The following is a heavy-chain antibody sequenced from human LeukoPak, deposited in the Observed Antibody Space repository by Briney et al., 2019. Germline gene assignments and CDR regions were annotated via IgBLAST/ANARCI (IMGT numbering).Heavy chain of an antibody. V-gene: IGHV5-51*01. CDR2: IYPGDSDT. D-gene: IGHD2-15*01. J-gene: IGHJ4*02. CDR3: ARFVGACSGGSCYSDY. CDR1: GYSFTSYW. Sequence: GESLKISCKGSGYSFTSYWIGWVRQMPGKGLEWMGIIYPGDSDTRYSPSFQGQVTISADKSISTASLQWSSLKASDTAMYYCARFVGACSGGSCYSDYWGQGTLVTVSS.